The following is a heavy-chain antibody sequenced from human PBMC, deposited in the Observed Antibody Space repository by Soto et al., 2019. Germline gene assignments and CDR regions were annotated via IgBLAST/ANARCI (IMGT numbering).Heavy chain of an antibody. V-gene: IGHV4-59*01. CDR2: IYYSGST. Sequence: SETLSLTCTVSGGSLSSYYWSWIRQPPGKGLEYIGYIYYSGSTNYNPSLKSRVTISVDTSKNQFSLKLSSVTAADTAVYYCARDLYGGPYYFDYWGQGTLVPVSS. CDR3: ARDLYGGPYYFDY. D-gene: IGHD5-12*01. CDR1: GGSLSSYY. J-gene: IGHJ4*02.